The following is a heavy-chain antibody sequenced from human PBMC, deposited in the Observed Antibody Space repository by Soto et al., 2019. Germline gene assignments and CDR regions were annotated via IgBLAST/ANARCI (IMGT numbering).Heavy chain of an antibody. D-gene: IGHD3-10*01. CDR3: AKNYYFDC. CDR2: INRNGGSA. CDR1: GFTFSSYA. V-gene: IGHV3-23*01. J-gene: IGHJ4*02. Sequence: GGSLRLSCEASGFTFSSYAMSWVRQAPGKGLEWVSSINRNGGSANYADSVKGRFTISRDDSKNILSLQMNSLRAEDTAIYYCAKNYYFDCWGQGTLVTVSS.